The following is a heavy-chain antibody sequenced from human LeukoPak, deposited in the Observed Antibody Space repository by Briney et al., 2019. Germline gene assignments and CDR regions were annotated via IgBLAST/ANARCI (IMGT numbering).Heavy chain of an antibody. CDR3: ARGVRRFGELLD. Sequence: SETLSLTCAVYGGSFSGCYWSWIRQPPGKGLEWIGEINHSGSTNYNPSLKSRVTIPVDTSKNQFSLKLSSVTAADTAVYYCARGVRRFGELLDWGQGTLVTVSS. V-gene: IGHV4-34*01. CDR2: INHSGST. D-gene: IGHD3-10*01. CDR1: GGSFSGCY. J-gene: IGHJ4*02.